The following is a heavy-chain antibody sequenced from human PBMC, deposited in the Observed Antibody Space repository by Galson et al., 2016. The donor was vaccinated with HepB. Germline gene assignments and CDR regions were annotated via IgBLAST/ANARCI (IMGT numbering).Heavy chain of an antibody. CDR3: ARDAWSGYYARDAFDI. CDR2: ISGNGVGT. D-gene: IGHD3-3*01. V-gene: IGHV3-23*01. CDR1: RFSLSSYA. Sequence: SLRLSCAASRFSLSSYAMSWVRQAPGKGLEWVSTISGNGVGTYYADSVTGRFTISRDNSRNTLYLQMNSLRDEDTAVYYCARDAWSGYYARDAFDIWGQGTMVTVSS. J-gene: IGHJ3*02.